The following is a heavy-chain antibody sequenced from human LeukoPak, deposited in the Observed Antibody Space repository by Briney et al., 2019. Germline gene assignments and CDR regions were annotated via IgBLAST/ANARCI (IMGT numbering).Heavy chain of an antibody. Sequence: SVKVSCKASGGTFSSYAISWVRQAPGQGLEWLGRIIPIFGTANYAQKFQGRVTITTDESTSTAYMELSSLRSEDTAVYYCASSRWLPYYYYYYMDVWGKGTTVTVSS. J-gene: IGHJ6*03. CDR1: GGTFSSYA. V-gene: IGHV1-69*05. D-gene: IGHD6-19*01. CDR2: IIPIFGTA. CDR3: ASSRWLPYYYYYYMDV.